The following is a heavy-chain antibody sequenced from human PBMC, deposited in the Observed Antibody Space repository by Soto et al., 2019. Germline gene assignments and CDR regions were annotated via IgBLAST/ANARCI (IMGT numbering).Heavy chain of an antibody. V-gene: IGHV3-30*04. Sequence: PGGSLRLSCAASGFTFSHYAMHWVRQAPGKGLEWVAVTSFDEGNKYYADSVKGRFTISRDNSKNTLFLQMNSLRVEDTAVYYCARSAPYYPLDYWGQGTLVTVSS. CDR3: ARSAPYYPLDY. CDR1: GFTFSHYA. D-gene: IGHD3-10*01. CDR2: TSFDEGNK. J-gene: IGHJ4*02.